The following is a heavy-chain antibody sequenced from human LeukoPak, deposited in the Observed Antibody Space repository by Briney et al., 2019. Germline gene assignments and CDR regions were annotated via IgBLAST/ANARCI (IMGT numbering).Heavy chain of an antibody. D-gene: IGHD3/OR15-3a*01. J-gene: IGHJ4*02. CDR3: AKWTGNSVNFDS. Sequence: GGSLRLSCAASGFTFSNYVMNWVRQTPGKGLEWVSTISGSGGSTYYADSVKGRFTISRDNSKNTVHLHMNSLSAEDTAVYYCAKWTGNSVNFDSWGQGTLVTVSS. V-gene: IGHV3-23*01. CDR2: ISGSGGST. CDR1: GFTFSNYV.